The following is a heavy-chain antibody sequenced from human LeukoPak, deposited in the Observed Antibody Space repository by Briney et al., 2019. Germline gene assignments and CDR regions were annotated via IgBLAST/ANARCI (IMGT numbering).Heavy chain of an antibody. CDR1: GFIFSRYG. D-gene: IGHD1-26*01. CDR2: IWYDGSKE. Sequence: GGSLRLSCAVSGFIFSRYGMHWVRQAPGKGLEWVAVIWYDGSKEYYADSVKGRFTISRDNSKNTLYLQMNSLRAEDTAVYYCARPTYSGSYYWFDYWGQGTLVTVSS. V-gene: IGHV3-33*01. CDR3: ARPTYSGSYYWFDY. J-gene: IGHJ4*02.